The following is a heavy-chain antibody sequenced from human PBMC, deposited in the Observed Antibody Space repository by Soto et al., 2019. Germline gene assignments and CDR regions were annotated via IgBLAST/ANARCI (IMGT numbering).Heavy chain of an antibody. Sequence: QTGGSLRLSCAASGFTFSSYGMHWVRQAPGKGLEWVAVISYDGSNKYYADSVKGRFTISRDNSKNTLYLQMNSLRAEDTAVYYCAKARSGSYSGWFDPWGQGTLVTVSS. CDR3: AKARSGSYSGWFDP. V-gene: IGHV3-30*18. D-gene: IGHD1-26*01. J-gene: IGHJ5*02. CDR2: ISYDGSNK. CDR1: GFTFSSYG.